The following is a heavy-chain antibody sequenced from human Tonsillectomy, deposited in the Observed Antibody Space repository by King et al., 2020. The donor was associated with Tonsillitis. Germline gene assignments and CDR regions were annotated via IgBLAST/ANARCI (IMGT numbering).Heavy chain of an antibody. CDR2: ISANNGNT. J-gene: IGHJ6*03. CDR3: ARGEGYSSGGRYYYYYYYMDV. Sequence: VQLVQSGAEVKKPGASVKVSCKASGYTLTNYGISWVRQAPGHGLEWMGWISANNGNTKYAQRLQGRVTMTTDTSTRTAYMELRNLISDDTAVYYCARGEGYSSGGRYYYYYYYMDVWGKGTTVTVSS. CDR1: GYTLTNYG. V-gene: IGHV1-18*01. D-gene: IGHD6-6*01.